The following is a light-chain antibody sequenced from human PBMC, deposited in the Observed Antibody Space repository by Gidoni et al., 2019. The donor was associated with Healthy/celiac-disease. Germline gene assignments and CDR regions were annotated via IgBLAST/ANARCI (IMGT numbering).Light chain of an antibody. V-gene: IGKV3-11*01. J-gene: IGKJ1*01. CDR1: QSVSSY. CDR3: QQRSNWPRT. Sequence: EIVVTQSPATLSLSPGERATRSCRASQSVSSYLAWYQQKPGQAPRLLIYDASNRATGIPARFSGSGSGTDFTLTISSLEPEDFAVYYCQQRSNWPRTFGQGTKVEIK. CDR2: DAS.